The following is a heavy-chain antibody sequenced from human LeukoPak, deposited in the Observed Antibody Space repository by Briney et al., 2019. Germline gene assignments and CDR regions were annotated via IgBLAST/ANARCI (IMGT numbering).Heavy chain of an antibody. V-gene: IGHV3-53*01. CDR3: AREGYTSGWYRL. CDR2: IYSSGIT. Sequence: GGSLRLSCAASGFTVSSNYMSWVRQAPGKGLEWVSVIYSSGITYYADSAKGRFTISRDNSKNTLYLQMNSLRAEDTAVYYCAREGYTSGWYRLWGQGTLVTVSS. CDR1: GFTVSSNY. D-gene: IGHD6-19*01. J-gene: IGHJ4*02.